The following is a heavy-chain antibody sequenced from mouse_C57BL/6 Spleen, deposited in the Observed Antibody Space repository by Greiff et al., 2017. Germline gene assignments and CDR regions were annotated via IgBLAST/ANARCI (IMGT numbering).Heavy chain of an antibody. CDR1: GFTFSDYY. J-gene: IGHJ4*01. D-gene: IGHD2-10*01. V-gene: IGHV5-16*01. CDR2: INYDGSST. Sequence: EVKVVESEGGLVQPGSSMKLSCTVSGFTFSDYYMAWVRQVPEKGLEWVANINYDGSSTYYLDSLKSRFIIARDNAKNILYLQMSSLKSEDTATYYCARAYYGYAMDYWGQGTSVTVSS. CDR3: ARAYYGYAMDY.